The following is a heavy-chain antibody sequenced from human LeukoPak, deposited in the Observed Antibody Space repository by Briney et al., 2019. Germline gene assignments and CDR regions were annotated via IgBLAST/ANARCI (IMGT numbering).Heavy chain of an antibody. Sequence: GGSLRLSCAASGFTFSSYSMNWVRQAPGKGLEWVAHISTNGDVINYANSVKGRFTISRDNAKNSVYLQMNSLRADDTALYYCARDATTAVGWVYMDVWGKGTTVTISS. CDR3: ARDATTAVGWVYMDV. D-gene: IGHD6-13*01. CDR2: ISTNGDVI. CDR1: GFTFSSYS. J-gene: IGHJ6*03. V-gene: IGHV3-48*04.